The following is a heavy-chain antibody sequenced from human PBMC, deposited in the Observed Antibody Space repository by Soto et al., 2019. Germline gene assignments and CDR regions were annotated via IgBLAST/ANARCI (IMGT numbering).Heavy chain of an antibody. D-gene: IGHD3-16*01. J-gene: IGHJ4*02. V-gene: IGHV5-51*01. Sequence: GESLKISCKASGYSFTSYWIGWVRQIPGKGLEWMGIVYPGDSDTRYSPSFEGQVTISADKSVTTAYLQWNNLKASDSAIYYCAKHDAGGVAVEYWGQGTLVNVSS. CDR3: AKHDAGGVAVEY. CDR2: VYPGDSDT. CDR1: GYSFTSYW.